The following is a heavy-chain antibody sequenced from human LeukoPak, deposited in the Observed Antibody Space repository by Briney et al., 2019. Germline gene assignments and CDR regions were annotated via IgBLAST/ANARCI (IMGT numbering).Heavy chain of an antibody. CDR3: ARDFYGSGSYPAY. Sequence: PGRSLRLSCAASGFTFSSYAMHWVRQAPGKGLEWVAVISYDGSNKYYADSVEGRFTISRDNSKNTLYLQMNSLRAEDTAVYYCARDFYGSGSYPAYWGQGTLVTVSS. CDR1: GFTFSSYA. D-gene: IGHD3-10*01. J-gene: IGHJ4*02. CDR2: ISYDGSNK. V-gene: IGHV3-30-3*01.